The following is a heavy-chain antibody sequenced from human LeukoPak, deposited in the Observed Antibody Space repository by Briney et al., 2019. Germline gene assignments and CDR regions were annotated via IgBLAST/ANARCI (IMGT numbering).Heavy chain of an antibody. V-gene: IGHV3-7*01. CDR1: GFTFSSYW. CDR2: IKQDGSEK. J-gene: IGHJ5*02. Sequence: GGSLRLSCVASGFTFSSYWMSWVRQAPGKGLGWVANIKQDGSEKYYVDSVKGRFTISRDNATNSLYLQMNSLRAEDTAVYYCARDCSSTSCYFWFDPWGQGTLVTVSS. D-gene: IGHD2-2*01. CDR3: ARDCSSTSCYFWFDP.